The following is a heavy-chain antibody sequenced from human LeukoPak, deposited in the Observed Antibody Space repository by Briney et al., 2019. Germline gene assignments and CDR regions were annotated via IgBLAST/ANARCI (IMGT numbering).Heavy chain of an antibody. CDR3: AKDMGGSGSYFDY. V-gene: IGHV3-7*03. D-gene: IGHD3-10*01. CDR2: INQDGSEK. J-gene: IGHJ4*02. Sequence: GSLRLSCAASGFTFSSYWMSWVRQAPVKGLEWVANINQDGSEKYYVDSVKGRFTIPRDNAKNSLYLQMNSLRAEDTALYYCAKDMGGSGSYFDYWGQGTLVTVSS. CDR1: GFTFSSYW.